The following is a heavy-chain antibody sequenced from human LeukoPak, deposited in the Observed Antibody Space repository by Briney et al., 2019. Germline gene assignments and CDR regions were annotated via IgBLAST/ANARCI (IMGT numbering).Heavy chain of an antibody. CDR2: ISSSSSYI. D-gene: IGHD6-25*01. CDR1: GLTFSSYS. V-gene: IGHV3-21*01. J-gene: IGHJ5*02. CDR3: PKYLTSDLAADLDP. Sequence: GGSLRLSCAASGLTFSSYSMNWVRQAPGKGLEWVSSISSSSSYIYYADSVKGRFTIYRDNSKSPVYLQMNSRRVEDAAVYYCPKYLTSDLAADLDPWGQETLVTVPS.